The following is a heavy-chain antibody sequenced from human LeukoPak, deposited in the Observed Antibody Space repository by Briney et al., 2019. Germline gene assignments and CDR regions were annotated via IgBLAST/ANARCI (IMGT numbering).Heavy chain of an antibody. CDR3: ARTYCSGGSCYSYYYYYYMDV. CDR1: GYTFTGYY. D-gene: IGHD2-15*01. J-gene: IGHJ6*03. V-gene: IGHV1-2*02. CDR2: INPNSGGT. Sequence: ASVKVSCKASGYTFTGYYMHWVRQAPGQGLEWMGWINPNSGGTNYAQKFQGRVTMTRDTSISTAYMELSRLRSDDTAVYYCARTYCSGGSCYSYYYYYYMDVWGKGTTVTVSS.